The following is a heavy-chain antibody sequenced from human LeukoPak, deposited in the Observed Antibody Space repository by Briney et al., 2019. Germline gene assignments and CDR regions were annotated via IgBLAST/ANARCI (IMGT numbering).Heavy chain of an antibody. V-gene: IGHV4-34*01. Sequence: PSETLSLTCAVYGGSFSGYYWSWIRQPPGKGLEWIGEINHSGSTNYNPSLKSRVTISVDTSKNQFSLKLSSVTAADTAVYYCARLGNYWGRGTLVTVSS. CDR2: INHSGST. J-gene: IGHJ4*02. CDR3: ARLGNY. CDR1: GGSFSGYY.